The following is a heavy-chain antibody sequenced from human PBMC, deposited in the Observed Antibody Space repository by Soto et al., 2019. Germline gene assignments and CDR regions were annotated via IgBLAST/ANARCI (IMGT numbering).Heavy chain of an antibody. CDR3: AKDRTPPRQGPFLGFQH. V-gene: IGHV3-30*18. CDR1: GFTFSSYG. CDR2: ISYDGSNK. D-gene: IGHD3-16*01. J-gene: IGHJ1*01. Sequence: QVQLVESGGGVVQPGRSLRLSCAASGFTFSSYGMHWVRQAPGKGLEWVAVISYDGSNKYYADSVKGRFTISRDNSKNTLYLQMNSLRAEDTAVYYCAKDRTPPRQGPFLGFQHWGQGTLVTVSS.